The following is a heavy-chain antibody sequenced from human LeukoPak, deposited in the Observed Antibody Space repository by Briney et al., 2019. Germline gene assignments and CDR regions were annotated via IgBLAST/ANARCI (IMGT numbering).Heavy chain of an antibody. D-gene: IGHD1-14*01. Sequence: GGSLRLSCAASGFTFDDYAMHWVRQAPGKGLEWVSGITWNSGSIGYADSVKGRFTISRDNSKNTLHLQMNGLRAEDTAVYYCAKGIGIYYYYGMDVWGHGTTVTVSS. CDR1: GFTFDDYA. CDR3: AKGIGIYYYYGMDV. CDR2: ITWNSGSI. J-gene: IGHJ6*02. V-gene: IGHV3-9*01.